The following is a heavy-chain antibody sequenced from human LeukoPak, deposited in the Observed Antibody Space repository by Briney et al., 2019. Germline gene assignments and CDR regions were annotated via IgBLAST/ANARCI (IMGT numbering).Heavy chain of an antibody. CDR1: GGSFSGYY. J-gene: IGHJ4*02. D-gene: IGHD4-17*01. CDR2: INHSGST. V-gene: IGHV4-34*01. Sequence: PSETLSLTCAVYGGSFSGYYWSWIRQPPGKGLEWIGEINHSGSTNYNPSLKSRVTISVDTSKNQFSLKLSSVTAADTAVYYCARGFFTVTTGGVYFDYWGQGTLVTVSS. CDR3: ARGFFTVTTGGVYFDY.